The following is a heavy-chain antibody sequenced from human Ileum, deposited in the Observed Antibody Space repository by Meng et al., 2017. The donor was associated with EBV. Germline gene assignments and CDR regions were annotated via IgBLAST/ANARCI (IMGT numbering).Heavy chain of an antibody. CDR3: TDVGGDMI. CDR2: IKRTTDGGTT. Sequence: EVQLVGSGGGLVKPGESLRLSCAASGFTFTNANMTWVRQAPGKGLEWVGRIKRTTDGGTTDYAAPVKGRFTISRDDSKNTLYLQMNSLKTEDTAVYYCTDVGGDMIWGQGTLVTVSS. V-gene: IGHV3-15*01. J-gene: IGHJ4*02. D-gene: IGHD3-16*01. CDR1: GFTFTNAN.